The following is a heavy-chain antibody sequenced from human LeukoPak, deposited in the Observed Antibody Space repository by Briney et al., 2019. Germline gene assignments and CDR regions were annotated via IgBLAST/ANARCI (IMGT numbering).Heavy chain of an antibody. J-gene: IGHJ5*02. CDR1: GGSFSGYY. D-gene: IGHD6-13*01. CDR2: INHSGST. Sequence: SETLSLTCAVYGGSFSGYYWSWIRQPPGKGLEWIGEINHSGSTNYNPSLKSRVTISVDTSKNQFSLKLSSVTAADTAVYYCARHPGSSSWYAWFDPWGQGTLVTVSS. V-gene: IGHV4-34*01. CDR3: ARHPGSSSWYAWFDP.